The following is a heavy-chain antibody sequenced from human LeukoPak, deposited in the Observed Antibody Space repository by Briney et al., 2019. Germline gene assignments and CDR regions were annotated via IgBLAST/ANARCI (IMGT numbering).Heavy chain of an antibody. D-gene: IGHD1-26*01. V-gene: IGHV4-59*12. CDR2: IYYSGST. CDR1: GGSISSYY. J-gene: IGHJ4*02. Sequence: PETLSLTCTVSGGSISSYYWSWIRQPPGKGLEWIGYIYYSGSTNYNPSLKSRVTISVDKSKNQFSLKLSSVTAADTAVYYCARVWGGYFDYWGQGTLVTVSS. CDR3: ARVWGGYFDY.